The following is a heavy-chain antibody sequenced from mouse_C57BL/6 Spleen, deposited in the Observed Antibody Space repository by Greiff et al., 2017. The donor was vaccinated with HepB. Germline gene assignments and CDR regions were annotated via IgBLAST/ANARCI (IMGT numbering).Heavy chain of an antibody. CDR2: ISSGGSYT. D-gene: IGHD2-4*01. Sequence: EVHLVESGGDLVKPGGSLKLSCAASGFTFSSYGMSWVRQTPDKRLEWVATISSGGSYTYYPDSVKGRFTISRDNAKNTLYLQMSSLKSEDTAMYYCARRGISYDYDGAWFAYWGQGTLVTVSA. V-gene: IGHV5-6*01. CDR3: ARRGISYDYDGAWFAY. J-gene: IGHJ3*01. CDR1: GFTFSSYG.